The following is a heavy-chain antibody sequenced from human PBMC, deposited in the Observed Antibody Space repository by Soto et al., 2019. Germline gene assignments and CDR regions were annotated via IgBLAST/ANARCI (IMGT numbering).Heavy chain of an antibody. V-gene: IGHV3-53*02. CDR2: IYSGGST. D-gene: IGHD1-20*01. Sequence: EVQLVETGGGLIQPGGSLRLSCAASGFTVSSNYMSWVRQAPGKGLEWVSVIYSGGSTYYADSVKGRFTISRDNSKNTRYLQMNSLRAEDTAVYYCARDLEVITGTPGVWGQGTLVTVSS. CDR3: ARDLEVITGTPGV. CDR1: GFTVSSNY. J-gene: IGHJ4*02.